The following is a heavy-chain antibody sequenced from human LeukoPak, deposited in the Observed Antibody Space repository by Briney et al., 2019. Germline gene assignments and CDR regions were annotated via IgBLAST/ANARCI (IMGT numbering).Heavy chain of an antibody. Sequence: GGSLRLSCAASGFTFSTYSMNWVRQPPGKGLEWVGRIKSRVDGGTTDYAASVKGRFTISRADSRNTVYLQMNSLKTEDTAVYFCTTDTDSSGENFNDYYYYYMDVWGKGTTVTVSS. D-gene: IGHD3-10*01. CDR3: TTDTDSSGENFNDYYYYYMDV. V-gene: IGHV3-15*01. J-gene: IGHJ6*03. CDR1: GFTFSTYS. CDR2: IKSRVDGGTT.